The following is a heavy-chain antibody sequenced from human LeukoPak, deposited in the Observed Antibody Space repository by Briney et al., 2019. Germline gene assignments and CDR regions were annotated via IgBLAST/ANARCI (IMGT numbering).Heavy chain of an antibody. CDR2: ISGSGGST. J-gene: IGHJ4*02. V-gene: IGHV3-23*01. D-gene: IGHD1-26*01. CDR3: AKSIPLPDIVGPRDFDY. CDR1: GFTFSSYA. Sequence: GGSLRLSCAASGFTFSSYAMSWVRQAPGKGLEWVSAISGSGGSTYYADSVKGRFTISRDNSKNTLYLQMNSLRAEDTAVYYCAKSIPLPDIVGPRDFDYWGQGTLVTVSS.